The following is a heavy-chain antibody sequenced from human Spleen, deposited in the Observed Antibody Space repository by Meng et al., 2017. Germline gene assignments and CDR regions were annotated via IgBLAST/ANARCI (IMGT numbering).Heavy chain of an antibody. CDR2: SNLSGRS. V-gene: IGHV4-34*01. CDR3: ARCPNTMAHDFDY. J-gene: IGHJ4*02. Sequence: GVCCIKCYLIEHRRRPGKGLECIGESNLSGRSNYSPSLGCRASISVDACQNNVSLKLSSVTAADSAVHYCARCPNTMAHDFDYWGQGTLVTVSS. D-gene: IGHD5-24*01. CDR1: GVCCIKCY.